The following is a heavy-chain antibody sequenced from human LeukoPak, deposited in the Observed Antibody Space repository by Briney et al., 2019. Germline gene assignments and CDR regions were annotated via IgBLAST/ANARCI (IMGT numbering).Heavy chain of an antibody. CDR1: GFTFSSYG. V-gene: IGHV3-30*18. Sequence: GRSLRLSCAASGFTFSSYGMHWVRQAPGKGLEWVAVISYDGSNKYYADSVKGRFTISRDNSKNTLYLQMNSLRAEDTAVYYCAKADGSYGYFDYWGQGTLVTVSS. J-gene: IGHJ4*02. D-gene: IGHD5-18*01. CDR2: ISYDGSNK. CDR3: AKADGSYGYFDY.